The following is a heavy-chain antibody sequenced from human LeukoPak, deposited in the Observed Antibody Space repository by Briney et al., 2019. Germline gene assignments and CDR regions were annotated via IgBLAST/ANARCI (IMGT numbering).Heavy chain of an antibody. CDR3: ARVDYGGNSVDY. CDR2: IYYSGST. J-gene: IGHJ4*02. V-gene: IGHV4-39*01. Sequence: SETLSLTCTVSGGSISSSSYYWGWIRQPPGKGLEWIGSIYYSGSTYYNPSLKSRFTISVDTSKNQFSLKLSSVTAADTAVYYCARVDYGGNSVDYWGQGTLVTVSS. D-gene: IGHD4-23*01. CDR1: GGSISSSSYY.